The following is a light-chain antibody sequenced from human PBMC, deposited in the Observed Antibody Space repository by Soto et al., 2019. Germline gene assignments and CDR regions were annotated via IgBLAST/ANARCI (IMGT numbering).Light chain of an antibody. CDR2: SAS. Sequence: DIQMTQSPSPMSAAVGDRVTITCRASQDIGYHLGWCQQKPGKAPKRLIYSASSLDSGVTSRFSATGSGTEFTFTISSLQPEDFATYYCQLHTTYPRPFGQGTKVEVK. J-gene: IGKJ1*01. CDR1: QDIGYH. CDR3: QLHTTYPRP. V-gene: IGKV1-17*03.